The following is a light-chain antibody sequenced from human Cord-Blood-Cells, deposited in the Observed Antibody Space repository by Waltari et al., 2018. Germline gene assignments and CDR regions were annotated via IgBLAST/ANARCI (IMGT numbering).Light chain of an antibody. J-gene: IGKJ3*01. V-gene: IGKV1-39*01. CDR1: QSISSY. CDR2: AAS. Sequence: PSSLSASVGDRVTITCRASQSISSYLNWYQQKPGKAPKLLIYAASSLQSGVPSRFSGSGSGTDFTLTISSLQPEDFATYYCQQSYSTPPFTFGPGTKVDIK. CDR3: QQSYSTPPFT.